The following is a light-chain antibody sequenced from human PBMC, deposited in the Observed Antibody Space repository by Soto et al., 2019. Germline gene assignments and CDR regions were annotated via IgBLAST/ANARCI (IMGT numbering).Light chain of an antibody. V-gene: IGKV1-5*01. CDR2: DAS. Sequence: DIQMTQSPPTLSASVGDRVTISCRAIQNISTWLAWFQQKPGKAPNFXIYDASSLQSGVPSRFRGSGAGTQCTLTISSLQPDDVETYFCQQYNSYSITFGQGTRLEIK. J-gene: IGKJ5*01. CDR3: QQYNSYSIT. CDR1: QNISTW.